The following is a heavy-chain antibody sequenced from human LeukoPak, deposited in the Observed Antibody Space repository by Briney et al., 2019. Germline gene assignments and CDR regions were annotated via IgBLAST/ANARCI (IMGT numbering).Heavy chain of an antibody. V-gene: IGHV3-23*01. CDR3: AKRGVPLDY. Sequence: PGGSLRLSCAASGFTVSSNYMSWVRQAPGKGLEWVSAISGSGGSTYYADSVKGRFTISRDNSKDTLYLQMNSLRAEDTAVYYCAKRGVPLDYWGQGTLVTVSS. D-gene: IGHD2-2*01. CDR2: ISGSGGST. CDR1: GFTVSSNY. J-gene: IGHJ4*02.